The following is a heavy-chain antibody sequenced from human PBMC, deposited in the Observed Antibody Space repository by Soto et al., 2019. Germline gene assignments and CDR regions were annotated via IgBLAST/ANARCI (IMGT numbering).Heavy chain of an antibody. CDR1: GYTLTELS. CDR3: ATGYGGNSVLVLFDS. CDR2: FDPEDGET. J-gene: IGHJ4*02. V-gene: IGHV1-24*01. D-gene: IGHD4-17*01. Sequence: QVQLVQSGAEVKKPGASVKVSCKVSGYTLTELSMHWVRQAPGKGLEWMVGFDPEDGETIYAQKCQGRVSEAEDTSTDTAYMELSSLRSDHTAVYYCATGYGGNSVLVLFDSWGQGTLVTVSS.